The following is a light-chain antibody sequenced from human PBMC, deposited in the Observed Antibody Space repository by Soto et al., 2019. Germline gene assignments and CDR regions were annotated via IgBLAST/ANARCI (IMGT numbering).Light chain of an antibody. CDR2: SAS. V-gene: IGKV1-39*01. CDR1: ETIIDY. Sequence: DIQMSQSPSSLSASVGDSVTITCRASETIIDYLNCYQQQPGEAPKLLIFSASSLPSGVPSRFRGSGSGTHFTLTISSLQPEDFATYFCQQSFSALRTFGQGTKLQAK. CDR3: QQSFSALRT. J-gene: IGKJ2*01.